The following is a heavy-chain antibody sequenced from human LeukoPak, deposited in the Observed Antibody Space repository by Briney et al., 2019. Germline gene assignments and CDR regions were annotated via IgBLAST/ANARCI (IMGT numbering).Heavy chain of an antibody. J-gene: IGHJ4*02. CDR1: VFTFSSYS. CDR3: ARDAAYCSGGSCYFGY. V-gene: IGHV3-21*01. Sequence: GGSLRLSCVACVFTFSSYSMNWVRQAPGKGLEWVSSISSSSSYIYYADSVKGRFNISRDNAKNSLYLQMNSLRAEDTAVYYCARDAAYCSGGSCYFGYWGQGTLVTVSS. D-gene: IGHD2-15*01. CDR2: ISSSSSYI.